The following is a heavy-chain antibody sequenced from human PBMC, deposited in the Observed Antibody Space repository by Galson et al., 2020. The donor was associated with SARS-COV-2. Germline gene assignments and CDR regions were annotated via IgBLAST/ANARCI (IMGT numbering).Heavy chain of an antibody. CDR3: VGAPKFNWNGVGSWFDP. CDR2: VNPNRCDT. Sequence: APVKVPCKASGYTFTRYDINWVRLASGQGLEWLGRVNPNRCDTGYAQTFQDRVTITSDTSISTAYMELSSLRSEDTAVYFCVGAPKFNWNGVGSWFDPWGQGTLVTVSS. D-gene: IGHD1-20*01. V-gene: IGHV1-8*03. CDR1: GYTFTRYD. J-gene: IGHJ5*02.